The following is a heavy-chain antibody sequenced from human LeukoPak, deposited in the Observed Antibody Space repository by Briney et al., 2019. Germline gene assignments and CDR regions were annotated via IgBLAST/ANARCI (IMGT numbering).Heavy chain of an antibody. CDR2: IYYSGST. CDR3: ARGAYSSSWYWGEVGDFDY. V-gene: IGHV4-59*01. J-gene: IGHJ4*02. CDR1: GGSISSYY. Sequence: SETLSLTCTVSGGSISSYYWSWIRQPPGKGLEWIGYIYYSGSTNYNPSLKSRVTISVDTSKNQFSLKLSSVTAADTAVYYCARGAYSSSWYWGEVGDFDYWGQGTLVTVSS. D-gene: IGHD6-13*01.